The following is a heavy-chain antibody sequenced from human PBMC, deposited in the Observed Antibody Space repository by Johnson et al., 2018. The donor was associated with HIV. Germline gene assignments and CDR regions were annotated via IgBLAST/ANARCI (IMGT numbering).Heavy chain of an antibody. Sequence: QMQLVESGGGVVQPGRSLRLSCAASGFTFSSYAMHWVRQAPGKGLEWVAVISYDGSNKYYADSVKGRFTISRDNSKNTLYLQMNSLRAEDTAVYYCARSQIDAFDIWGQGTMVTVSS. V-gene: IGHV3-30*14. CDR2: ISYDGSNK. CDR1: GFTFSSYA. CDR3: ARSQIDAFDI. J-gene: IGHJ3*02.